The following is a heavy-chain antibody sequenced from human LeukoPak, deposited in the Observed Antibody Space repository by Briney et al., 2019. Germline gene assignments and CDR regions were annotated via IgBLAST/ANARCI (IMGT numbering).Heavy chain of an antibody. CDR2: ISGSGGST. D-gene: IGHD3-22*01. Sequence: GGSLRLSCAASGFTFSSYAMSWVRQAPGKGLEWVSAISGSGGSTYYADSVKGRFTISRDNSKNTLYPQMNSLRAEDTAVYYCAKETIVVVHEENWFDPWGQGTLVTVSS. CDR3: AKETIVVVHEENWFDP. V-gene: IGHV3-23*01. J-gene: IGHJ5*02. CDR1: GFTFSSYA.